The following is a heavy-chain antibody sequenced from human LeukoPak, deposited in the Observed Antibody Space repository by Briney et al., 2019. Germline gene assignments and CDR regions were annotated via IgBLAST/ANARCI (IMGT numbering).Heavy chain of an antibody. CDR3: ARDYRYYYGSGKYFPFDY. D-gene: IGHD3-10*01. J-gene: IGHJ4*02. CDR1: GYTFTKYG. CDR2: ISANNGHT. Sequence: ASVKVSCKASGYTFTKYGINWVRHVPGQGLEWMGWISANNGHTSYAQNFQGRVTFTTHTSTSTAYMELRSLTSDDTAVYYCARDYRYYYGSGKYFPFDYWGQGTLVTVSS. V-gene: IGHV1-18*01.